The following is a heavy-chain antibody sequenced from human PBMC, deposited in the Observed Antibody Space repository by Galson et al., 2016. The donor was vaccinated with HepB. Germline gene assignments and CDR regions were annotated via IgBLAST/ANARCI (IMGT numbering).Heavy chain of an antibody. Sequence: SLRLSCAASEFTFSSYSMNWVRQAPGKGLEWISYISSSSATIYYADSVKGRFTISRDNAQNSLYLQMNSLRDEDTAVYYCARDSGALANYFYDLDVWGQGTTVTVSS. CDR3: ARDSGALANYFYDLDV. J-gene: IGHJ6*02. CDR2: ISSSSATI. V-gene: IGHV3-48*02. D-gene: IGHD1-26*01. CDR1: EFTFSSYS.